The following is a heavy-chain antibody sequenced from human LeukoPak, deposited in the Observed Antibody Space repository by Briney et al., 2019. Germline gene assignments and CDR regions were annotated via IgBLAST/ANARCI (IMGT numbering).Heavy chain of an antibody. CDR3: AKTGEQQLVLEVDY. CDR1: GGSISSSSYY. J-gene: IGHJ4*02. D-gene: IGHD6-13*01. Sequence: SETLSLTCTVSGGSISSSSYYWGWIRQPPGKGLEWIGSIHYSGSTNYNPSLKSRVTISVDTSKNQFSLKLSSVTAADTAVYYCAKTGEQQLVLEVDYWGQGTLVTVSS. V-gene: IGHV4-39*07. CDR2: IHYSGST.